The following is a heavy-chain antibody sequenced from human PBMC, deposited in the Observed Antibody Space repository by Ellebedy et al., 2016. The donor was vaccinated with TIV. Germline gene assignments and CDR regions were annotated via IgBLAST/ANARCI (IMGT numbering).Heavy chain of an antibody. CDR2: ISGSGGST. CDR1: GFTFSNYD. J-gene: IGHJ3*02. D-gene: IGHD3-10*01. Sequence: GESLKISCAASGFTFSNYDMSWVRQAPGKGLEWVSGISGSGGSTYYEDSVKGRFTISRDNSKNTLYLQMNSLRPEDTAVYYCAKKGSGNDHVFDIWGQGTMVTFSS. CDR3: AKKGSGNDHVFDI. V-gene: IGHV3-23*01.